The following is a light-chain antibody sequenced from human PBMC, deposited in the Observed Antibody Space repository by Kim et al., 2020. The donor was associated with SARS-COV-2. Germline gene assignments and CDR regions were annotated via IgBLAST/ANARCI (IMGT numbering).Light chain of an antibody. CDR1: SSNIGAYYD. Sequence: QSVLTQPPSVSGAPGQRVTISCTGSSSNIGAYYDVHWYQQLPGTAPKLLIHANTNRPSGVPDRFSGSKSDTSASLDITGLQAEDEAVYYCQSYDRSLSGSVFGGGTQLTVL. CDR3: QSYDRSLSGSV. V-gene: IGLV1-40*01. J-gene: IGLJ3*02. CDR2: ANT.